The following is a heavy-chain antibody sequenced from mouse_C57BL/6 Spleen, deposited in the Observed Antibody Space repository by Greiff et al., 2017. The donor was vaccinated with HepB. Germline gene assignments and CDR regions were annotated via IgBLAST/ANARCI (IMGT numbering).Heavy chain of an antibody. Sequence: EVHLVESGGGLVQPGGSLSLSCAASGFTFTDYYMSWVRQPPGKALEWLGFIRNKANGYTTEYSASVKGRFTISRDNSQSILYLPMNALRAEDSATYYCARSPGWYFEVWGTGTTVTVSS. CDR1: GFTFTDYY. J-gene: IGHJ1*03. V-gene: IGHV7-3*01. CDR2: IRNKANGYTT. CDR3: ARSPGWYFEV.